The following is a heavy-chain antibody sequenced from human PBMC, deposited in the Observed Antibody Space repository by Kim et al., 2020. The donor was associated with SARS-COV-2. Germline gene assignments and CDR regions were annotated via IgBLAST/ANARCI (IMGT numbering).Heavy chain of an antibody. Sequence: PVKGRFTISRDDSKNTLYLQMNSLKTEDTAVYYCTTGITIFGVALGAFDIWGQGTMVTVSS. V-gene: IGHV3-15*01. J-gene: IGHJ3*02. D-gene: IGHD3-3*01. CDR3: TTGITIFGVALGAFDI.